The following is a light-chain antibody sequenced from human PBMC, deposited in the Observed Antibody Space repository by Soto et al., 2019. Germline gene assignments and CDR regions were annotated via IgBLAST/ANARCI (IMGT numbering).Light chain of an antibody. J-gene: IGKJ4*01. Sequence: EIFLTQSPDTLSLSPGERATLTCRASQSVTNYIAWYQQRPGQAPRLLIYDASNRATGVPARFSGSGSGTDFTLTISDLEPADFGLYYCQQFSSYPLTFGGGTKVDIK. CDR3: QQFSSYPLT. CDR1: QSVTNY. V-gene: IGKV3-11*01. CDR2: DAS.